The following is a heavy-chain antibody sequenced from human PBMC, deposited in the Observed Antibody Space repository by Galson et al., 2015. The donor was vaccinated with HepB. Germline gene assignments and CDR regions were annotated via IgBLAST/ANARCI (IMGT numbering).Heavy chain of an antibody. Sequence: SVKVSCKASGYTFTGYYMHWVRQAPGQGLEWMGRINPNSGGTNYAQKFQGRVTMTRDTSISTAYMELSRLRSDDTAVYYCARVEVPSGIAVALREFDYWGQGTLVTVSS. CDR1: GYTFTGYY. CDR3: ARVEVPSGIAVALREFDY. J-gene: IGHJ4*02. D-gene: IGHD6-19*01. CDR2: INPNSGGT. V-gene: IGHV1-2*06.